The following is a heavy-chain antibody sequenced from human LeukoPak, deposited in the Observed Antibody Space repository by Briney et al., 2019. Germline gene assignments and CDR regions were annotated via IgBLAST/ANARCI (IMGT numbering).Heavy chain of an antibody. Sequence: GGSLSLSCVSSGFTLSNDWVHRVRQAPGKPLVRVSRISGDDVYTSYADFVKGRFTISRDNAKKTLYLQMNSLRADDTAVYYCGRDPQGHHGLLTGPHDALDIWGHGTMVTVSS. CDR2: ISGDDVYT. CDR1: GFTLSNDW. V-gene: IGHV3-74*01. D-gene: IGHD3-9*01. J-gene: IGHJ3*02. CDR3: GRDPQGHHGLLTGPHDALDI.